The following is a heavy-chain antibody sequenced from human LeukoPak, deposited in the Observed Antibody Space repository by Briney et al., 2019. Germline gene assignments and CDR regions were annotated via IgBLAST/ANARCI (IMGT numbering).Heavy chain of an antibody. V-gene: IGHV1-2*02. J-gene: IGHJ6*03. D-gene: IGHD4-11*01. Sequence: ASVKVSCKASGYTFTGYYMHWVRQAPGQGLEWTGWINPNSGGTNYAQKFQGRVTMTRDTSISTAYMELSRLRSDDTAVYYCARDRAVTTSLFFLGYYMDVWGKGTTVTVSS. CDR1: GYTFTGYY. CDR2: INPNSGGT. CDR3: ARDRAVTTSLFFLGYYMDV.